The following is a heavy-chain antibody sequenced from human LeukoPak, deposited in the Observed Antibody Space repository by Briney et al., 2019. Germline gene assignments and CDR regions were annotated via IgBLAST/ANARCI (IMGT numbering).Heavy chain of an antibody. CDR2: INPNSGGT. D-gene: IGHD2-2*01. J-gene: IGHJ6*02. V-gene: IGHV1-2*02. CDR1: GYTFTGYY. Sequence: ASVKVSCKASGYTFTGYYMHWVRQAPGQGLEWMGWINPNSGGTNYAQKFQGRVTMTRDTSISTAYMELSRLRSDDTAVYYCARDLGRYQLLLYYYYGMDVRGQGTTVTVSS. CDR3: ARDLGRYQLLLYYYYGMDV.